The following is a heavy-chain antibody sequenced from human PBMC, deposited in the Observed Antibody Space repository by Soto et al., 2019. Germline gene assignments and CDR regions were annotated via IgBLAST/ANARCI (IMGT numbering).Heavy chain of an antibody. CDR1: GFTFSSYA. CDR3: ARGGYSSGWYDYYGMDV. CDR2: ISYDGSNK. Sequence: GGSLRLSCAASGFTFSSYAMHWVRQAPGKGLEWVAVISYDGSNKYYADSVKGRFTISRDNSKNTLYLQMNSLRAEDTAVYYCARGGYSSGWYDYYGMDVWGQGTTVTVSS. D-gene: IGHD6-19*01. V-gene: IGHV3-30-3*01. J-gene: IGHJ6*02.